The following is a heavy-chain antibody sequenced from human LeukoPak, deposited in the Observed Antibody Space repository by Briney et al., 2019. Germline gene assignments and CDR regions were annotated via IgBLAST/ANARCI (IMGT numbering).Heavy chain of an antibody. D-gene: IGHD2-2*01. V-gene: IGHV1-2*06. CDR1: GYTFTGCY. CDR2: INPNSGGT. CDR3: ARVAGYCSSTSAAGGSCYSPDY. Sequence: ASVKVSCKASGYTFTGCYMHWVRQAPGQGFEWMGRINPNSGGTNYAQKFQGRVTMTRDTSISTAYMELSRLRSDDTAVYYCARVAGYCSSTSAAGGSCYSPDYWGQGTLVTVSS. J-gene: IGHJ4*02.